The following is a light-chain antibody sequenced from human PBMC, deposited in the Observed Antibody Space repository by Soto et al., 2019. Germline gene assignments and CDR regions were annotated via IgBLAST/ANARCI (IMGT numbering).Light chain of an antibody. J-gene: IGLJ3*02. CDR1: RSNIVSNA. CDR2: NDN. CDR3: AAWDDSLNARGV. Sequence: QSVLTQPPSASGTPGQRVTISCSGSRSNIVSNAVSWYQQLPGTAPKLLIYNDNQRPSGVPDRFSASKSGTSASLAISGLQSEDEADYYCAAWDDSLNARGVFGGGTKLTVL. V-gene: IGLV1-44*01.